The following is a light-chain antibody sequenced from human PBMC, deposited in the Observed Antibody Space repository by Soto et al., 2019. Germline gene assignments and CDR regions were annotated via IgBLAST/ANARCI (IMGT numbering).Light chain of an antibody. Sequence: QTVVTQEPSFSVSPGGTVTLTCGLSSGSVSTSYYPSWYQQTPGQAPRTLIYSTNTRSSGVPDRFSGSILGNKAALTITGAXAXXXSDYYCVLYMGSGIWVFGGGTKLTVL. V-gene: IGLV8-61*01. J-gene: IGLJ3*02. CDR3: VLYMGSGIWV. CDR1: SGSVSTSYY. CDR2: STN.